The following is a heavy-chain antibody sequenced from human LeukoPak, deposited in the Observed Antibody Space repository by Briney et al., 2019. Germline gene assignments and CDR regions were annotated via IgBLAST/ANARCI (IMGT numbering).Heavy chain of an antibody. CDR2: THRSGST. D-gene: IGHD6-19*01. J-gene: IGHJ4*02. Sequence: PSGTLSLTCAVSGGSVSSSDWWSWVRQPPGKGLEWIGETHRSGSTHYSPSLKSRVTMSVDKSKNQFSLKLTSVTAADTAIYYCVHNGWYVLDYWGQGTLVTVSS. CDR1: GGSVSSSDW. V-gene: IGHV4-4*02. CDR3: VHNGWYVLDY.